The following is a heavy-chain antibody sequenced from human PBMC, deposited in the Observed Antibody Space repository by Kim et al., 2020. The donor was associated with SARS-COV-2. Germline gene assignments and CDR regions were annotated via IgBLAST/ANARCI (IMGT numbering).Heavy chain of an antibody. V-gene: IGHV3-7*01. CDR1: GFTFSSYW. Sequence: GGSLRLSCRASGFTFSSYWMSWVRQAPGKGLEWVANIKQDGSEKYYVDSVKGRFTISRDNAKNSLYLQMNSLRAEDTAVYYCARGGLRYFDNWGQGTLVTVSS. CDR3: ARGGLRYFDN. D-gene: IGHD3-9*01. J-gene: IGHJ4*02. CDR2: IKQDGSEK.